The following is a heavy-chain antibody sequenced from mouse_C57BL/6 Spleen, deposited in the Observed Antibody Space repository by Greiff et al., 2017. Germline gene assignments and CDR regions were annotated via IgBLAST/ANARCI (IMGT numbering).Heavy chain of an antibody. Sequence: DVQLVESGGDLVKPGGSLKLSCAASGFTFSSYGMSWVRQTPDKRLEWVATISSGGSYTYYPDSVKGRFTISRDNAKNTLYLQMSSLKSEDTAMYYCANWGYDPFAYWGQGTLVTVSA. V-gene: IGHV5-6*01. CDR3: ANWGYDPFAY. CDR2: ISSGGSYT. D-gene: IGHD2-2*01. CDR1: GFTFSSYG. J-gene: IGHJ3*01.